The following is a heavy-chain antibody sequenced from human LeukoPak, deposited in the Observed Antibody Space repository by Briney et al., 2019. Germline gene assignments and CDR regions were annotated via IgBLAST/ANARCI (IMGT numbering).Heavy chain of an antibody. D-gene: IGHD3-22*01. J-gene: IGHJ4*02. CDR3: ARASTMSGEGDY. V-gene: IGHV3-21*01. Sequence: PGGSLRLSCAASGFTFSSYSMNWVRQAPGEGLEWVSSISSSSSYIYYADSVKGRFTISRDNAKNSLYLQMNSLRAEDTAVYYCARASTMSGEGDYWGQGTLVTVSS. CDR2: ISSSSSYI. CDR1: GFTFSSYS.